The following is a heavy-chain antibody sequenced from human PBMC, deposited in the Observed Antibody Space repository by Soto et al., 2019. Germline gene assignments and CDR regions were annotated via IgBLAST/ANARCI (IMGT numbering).Heavy chain of an antibody. CDR2: ISSSTTYI. CDR3: ATDFDSRGYYGPVGEFDT. CDR1: RFTFSSYT. D-gene: IGHD3-22*01. J-gene: IGHJ3*02. Sequence: EVQLVESGGGLVKPGGSLRLSCSASRFTFSSYTMNWVRQAPGKGLEWVSSISSSTTYIYYADSVKGRFTISRDNAKNPLYLQVNSLSAEDTAVYNCATDFDSRGYYGPVGEFDTWGQGTMVTVSS. V-gene: IGHV3-21*01.